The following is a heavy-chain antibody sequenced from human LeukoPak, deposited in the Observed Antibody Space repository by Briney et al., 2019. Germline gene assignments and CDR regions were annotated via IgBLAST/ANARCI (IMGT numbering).Heavy chain of an antibody. CDR2: ISASGNST. CDR1: GLTFRNYA. J-gene: IGHJ4*02. CDR3: ARWRLNTLDSFDY. D-gene: IGHD6-13*01. V-gene: IGHV3-23*01. Sequence: PGGSLRLSCAASGLTFRNYAMSWVRQAPGKGLEWVSDISASGNSTYYADSVKGRFTISRDNSKNTLYLQMNILRADDTAVYFCARWRLNTLDSFDYWGQGTLV.